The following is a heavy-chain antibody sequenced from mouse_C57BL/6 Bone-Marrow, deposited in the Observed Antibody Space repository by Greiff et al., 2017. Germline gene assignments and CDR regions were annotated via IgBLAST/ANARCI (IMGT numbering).Heavy chain of an antibody. CDR2: ILPGSGST. CDR3: GRGRRELTRKGDD. CDR1: GYTFTGYW. J-gene: IGHJ4*01. V-gene: IGHV1-9*01. D-gene: IGHD2-12*01. Sequence: VHLVESGAELMKPGASVKLSCKATGYTFTGYWIEWVKQRPGHGLEWIGDILPGSGSTNYNEKFKGKATFTADTSSNTAYMQLSSLTTEDSAIYYCGRGRRELTRKGDDWGQGTSVTVSS.